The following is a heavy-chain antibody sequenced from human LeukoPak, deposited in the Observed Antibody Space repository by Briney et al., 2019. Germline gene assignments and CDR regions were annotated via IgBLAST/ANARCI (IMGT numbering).Heavy chain of an antibody. D-gene: IGHD3-22*01. CDR3: ARVYNSSGSGLGY. J-gene: IGHJ4*02. CDR2: IGTAGDT. CDR1: GFTFSSYD. Sequence: GGSLRLSCAASGFTFSSYDMHWVRQATVKGLEWVSAIGTAGDTYYPGSVKGRFTISRENAKNSLYLQMNSRRAGDTAVYYCARVYNSSGSGLGYWGQGTLVTVSS. V-gene: IGHV3-13*01.